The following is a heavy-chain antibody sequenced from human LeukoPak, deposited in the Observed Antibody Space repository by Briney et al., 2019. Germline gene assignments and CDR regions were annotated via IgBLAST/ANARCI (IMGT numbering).Heavy chain of an antibody. CDR2: ISWNSGSI. CDR1: GFTFDDYA. CDR3: ARHVAATGIADYFHY. Sequence: PGRSLRLSCAASGFTFDDYAMHWVRQAPGKGLEWVSGISWNSGSIGYADSVKGRFTISRDNAKNSLYLQMNSLRAEDTAIYYCARHVAATGIADYFHYWGQGSLVTVSS. D-gene: IGHD6-13*01. J-gene: IGHJ1*01. V-gene: IGHV3-9*01.